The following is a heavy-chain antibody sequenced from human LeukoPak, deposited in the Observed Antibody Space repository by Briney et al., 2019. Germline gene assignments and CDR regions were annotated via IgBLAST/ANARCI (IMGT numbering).Heavy chain of an antibody. CDR3: AKDGGYCGGDCYSLLLDY. Sequence: AGGSLRLSCAASGFTFSSYGMHWVRQAPGKGLEWVAVISYDGSNKYYADSVKGRFTISRDNSKNTLYLQMNSLRAEDTAVYYCAKDGGYCGGDCYSLLLDYWGQGTLVTVSS. CDR1: GFTFSSYG. V-gene: IGHV3-30*18. CDR2: ISYDGSNK. D-gene: IGHD2-21*02. J-gene: IGHJ4*02.